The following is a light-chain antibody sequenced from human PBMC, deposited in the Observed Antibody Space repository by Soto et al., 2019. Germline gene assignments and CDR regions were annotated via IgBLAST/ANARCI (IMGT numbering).Light chain of an antibody. CDR2: EVA. Sequence: QSALTQPASVSGSPGQSITISCTGTSSDVGAYNYVSWYQHHPGKAPKLIIYEVANRPSGVSNRFSGCKSGNTASLTISGLQAEDEADYYCSSYTDSNTVLFGGGTKLTVL. J-gene: IGLJ2*01. CDR1: SSDVGAYNY. CDR3: SSYTDSNTVL. V-gene: IGLV2-14*01.